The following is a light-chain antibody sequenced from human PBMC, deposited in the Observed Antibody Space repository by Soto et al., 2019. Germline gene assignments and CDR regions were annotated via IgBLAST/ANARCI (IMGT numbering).Light chain of an antibody. V-gene: IGKV1-39*01. J-gene: IGKJ1*01. CDR1: QNIDRY. CDR3: QQSSMTPWT. Sequence: DIQMTPSPSSLSASVGDRVTITCRASQNIDRYLNWYQQKPGKAPKFLIYAASTLENGVPPRFSGSGSGTDFTLTISSLQPDDYATYYCQQSSMTPWTFGQGTKVDIK. CDR2: AAS.